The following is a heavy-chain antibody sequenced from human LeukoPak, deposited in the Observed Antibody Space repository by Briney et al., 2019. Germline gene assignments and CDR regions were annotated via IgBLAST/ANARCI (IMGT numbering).Heavy chain of an antibody. D-gene: IGHD6-19*01. V-gene: IGHV3-30-3*01. CDR2: ISYDGSNK. Sequence: PGGSLRLSCAASGFTFSSYAMHWVRQAPGKGLEWVAVISYDGSNKYYADSVKGRFTISRDSSKSTLYLQMNSLRAEDTAVYYCARAALSSGWKAGVNYWGQGTLVTVSS. J-gene: IGHJ4*02. CDR1: GFTFSSYA. CDR3: ARAALSSGWKAGVNY.